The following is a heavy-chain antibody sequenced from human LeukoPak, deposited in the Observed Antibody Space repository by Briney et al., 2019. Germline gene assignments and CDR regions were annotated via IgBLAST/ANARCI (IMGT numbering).Heavy chain of an antibody. CDR1: GGSISSYY. V-gene: IGHV4-59*12. CDR3: ARVRSPYCSSTSCYSSVAYYFDY. D-gene: IGHD2-2*01. CDR2: IYHSGST. Sequence: SETLSLTCTVSGGSISSYYWSWIRQPPGKGLEWIGYIYHSGSTYYNPSLKSRVTISVDRSKNQFSLKLSSVTAADTAVYYCARVRSPYCSSTSCYSSVAYYFDYWGQGTLVTVSS. J-gene: IGHJ4*02.